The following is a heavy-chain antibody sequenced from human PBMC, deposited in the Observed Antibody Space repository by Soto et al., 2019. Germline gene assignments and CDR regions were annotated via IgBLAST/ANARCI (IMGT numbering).Heavy chain of an antibody. CDR1: GFNFNTYA. D-gene: IGHD2-15*01. J-gene: IGHJ5*02. CDR2: ISSSGDSR. V-gene: IGHV3-23*01. Sequence: PGGSLRLSCAASGFNFNTYAMSWIRQAPGKGLEWVSHISSSGDSRDYADSVRGRFTISRDNSKNVLFLQMNSLRADDKATYYRAKDPPSPWSANWVDPWGKGTLVTVSS. CDR3: AKDPPSPWSANWVDP.